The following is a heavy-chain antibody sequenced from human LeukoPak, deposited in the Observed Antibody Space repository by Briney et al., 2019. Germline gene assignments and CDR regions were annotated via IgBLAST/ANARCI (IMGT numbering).Heavy chain of an antibody. J-gene: IGHJ4*02. V-gene: IGHV3-30*02. CDR3: AKWLATLYYFDY. D-gene: IGHD6-19*01. Sequence: PGGSLRLSCAASGFTFSSYGMHWVRQAPGKGLEWVAFIRYDGSNKYYADSVKGRFTISRDSSKNTLYLQMNSLRAEDTAVYYRAKWLATLYYFDYWGQGTLVTVSS. CDR2: IRYDGSNK. CDR1: GFTFSSYG.